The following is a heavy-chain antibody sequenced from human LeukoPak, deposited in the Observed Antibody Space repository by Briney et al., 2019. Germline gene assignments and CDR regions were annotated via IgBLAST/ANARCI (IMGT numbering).Heavy chain of an antibody. CDR3: AKVGARGCSSSTCFIY. Sequence: PGGSQRLSCAVSRFPHKLYAMRGVPHAPGEALECVSAISRSRDTRYYADSVTGRFTISRDNSKNTLYLQMKSLRPEDTAVDFCAKVGARGCSSSTCFIYWGQGTLVTVSS. D-gene: IGHD2-2*01. CDR1: RFPHKLYA. CDR2: ISRSRDTR. J-gene: IGHJ4*02. V-gene: IGHV3-23*01.